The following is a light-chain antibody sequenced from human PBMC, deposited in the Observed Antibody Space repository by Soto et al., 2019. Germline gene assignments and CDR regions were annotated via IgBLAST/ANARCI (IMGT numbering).Light chain of an antibody. CDR2: EVR. CDR1: SSDVGSYNY. V-gene: IGLV2-14*01. CDR3: SSYTTSTTQV. Sequence: SVLTQPASVSGSPGQSITISCTGTSSDVGSYNYVSWYQQHPGKAPKLMIYEVRNRPSGVSDRFSGSKSGKTASLTIFGLQAEDEADYYCSSYTTSTTQVFGGGTKLTVL. J-gene: IGLJ2*01.